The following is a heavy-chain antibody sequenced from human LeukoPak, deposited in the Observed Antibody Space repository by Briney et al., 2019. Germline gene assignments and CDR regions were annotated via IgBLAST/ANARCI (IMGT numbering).Heavy chain of an antibody. CDR1: GGSISSYY. D-gene: IGHD5-18*01. CDR2: IYYSGST. CDR3: AREYNGSGYGYPYYYMDV. V-gene: IGHV4-59*01. Sequence: ASETLSLTCTVSGGSISSYYWSWIRQPPGKGLEWIGYIYYSGSTNYNPSLKSRVTISVDTSKNQFSLKLSSVTAADTAVYYCAREYNGSGYGYPYYYMDVWGKGTTVTVSS. J-gene: IGHJ6*03.